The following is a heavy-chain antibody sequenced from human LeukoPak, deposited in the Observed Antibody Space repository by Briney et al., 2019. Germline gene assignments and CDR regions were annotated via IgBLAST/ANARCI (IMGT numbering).Heavy chain of an antibody. D-gene: IGHD3-22*01. CDR2: IDWNGGST. CDR3: ARDPGYYYDSSGPYFDY. Sequence: GGSLRLSCAASGFTFDDYGMSWVRRAPGKGLEWGPGIDWNGGSTGYADSVKGRFTISRDNAKNSLYLQMNSLRAEDTALYYCARDPGYYYDSSGPYFDYWGQGTLVTVSS. J-gene: IGHJ4*02. CDR1: GFTFDDYG. V-gene: IGHV3-20*04.